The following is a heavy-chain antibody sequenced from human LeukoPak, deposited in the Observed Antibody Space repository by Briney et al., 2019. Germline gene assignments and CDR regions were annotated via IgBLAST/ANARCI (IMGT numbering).Heavy chain of an antibody. J-gene: IGHJ3*02. CDR3: AREELPVWAFDI. Sequence: GRFTISRDNAKNSLYLQMNSLRAEDTAVYYCAREELPVWAFDIWGQGTMVTVSS. D-gene: IGHD1-26*01. V-gene: IGHV3-11*06.